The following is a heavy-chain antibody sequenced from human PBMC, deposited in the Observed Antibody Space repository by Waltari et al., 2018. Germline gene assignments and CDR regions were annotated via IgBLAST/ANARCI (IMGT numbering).Heavy chain of an antibody. D-gene: IGHD3-16*01. J-gene: IGHJ4*02. CDR1: GYSVTTFW. CDR2: IYPGDSDV. CDR3: ARRRGSRFDLDS. V-gene: IGHV5-51*01. Sequence: EVQLVQSGAEVKELGESLKISCKGSGYSVTTFWTGWVRQMPGKGLEWMWIIYPGDSDVRYSPSFQGQVTISVDKSISTAYLQWSSLKASDTAMYYWARRRGSRFDLDSWGQGTLVTVSS.